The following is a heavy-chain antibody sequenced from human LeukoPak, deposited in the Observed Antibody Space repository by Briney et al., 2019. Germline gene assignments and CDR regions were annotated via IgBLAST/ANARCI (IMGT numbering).Heavy chain of an antibody. CDR3: ARGGSVAAADYWYFDL. Sequence: GGSLRLSCAGSGFTFSSYSMNWVRQAPGKGLEWVSYISSSSSTIYYADSVKGRFTISRDNAKNSLYLQMNSLRAEDTAVYYCARGGSVAAADYWYFDLWGRGTLVTVSS. CDR2: ISSSSSTI. J-gene: IGHJ2*01. V-gene: IGHV3-48*04. CDR1: GFTFSSYS. D-gene: IGHD6-13*01.